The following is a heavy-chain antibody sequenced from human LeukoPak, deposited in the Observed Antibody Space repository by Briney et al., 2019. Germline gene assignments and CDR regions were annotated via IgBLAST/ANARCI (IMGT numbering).Heavy chain of an antibody. CDR1: GASISSYY. V-gene: IGHV4-4*09. CDR3: ARHNMVYGRHYSSSMDV. CDR2: IYTIGRT. Sequence: SETLSLTSTVSGASISSYYWSWIRQPPGKGRDWIGYIYTIGRTNYHPSLKSRVPISVDTSQTQFSLKLSSVTAADPAVYYCARHNMVYGRHYSSSMDVWGKGTPVTVSS. D-gene: IGHD2-8*01. J-gene: IGHJ6*03.